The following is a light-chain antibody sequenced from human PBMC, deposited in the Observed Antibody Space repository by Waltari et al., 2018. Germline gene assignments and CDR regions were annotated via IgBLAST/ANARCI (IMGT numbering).Light chain of an antibody. Sequence: DIVMTQSHDSLAVYLGERATINRKSSQSILSSANNKNYLTWYQQKPGQPPKLLIYWASTRESGVPDRFSGSGSGTDFTLTISSLQAEDVAVYYCQQYFTTPVTFGQGTKVEIK. CDR3: QQYFTTPVT. CDR2: WAS. J-gene: IGKJ1*01. CDR1: QSILSSANNKNY. V-gene: IGKV4-1*01.